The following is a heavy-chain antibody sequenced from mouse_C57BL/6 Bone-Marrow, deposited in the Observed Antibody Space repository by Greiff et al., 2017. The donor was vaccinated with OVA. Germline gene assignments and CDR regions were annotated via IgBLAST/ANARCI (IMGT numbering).Heavy chain of an antibody. D-gene: IGHD2-4*01. CDR1: GYAFSSSW. CDR3: ARSLYDYDGY. CDR2: IYPGDGDT. Sequence: QVQLQQSGPELVKPGASVKISCTASGYAFSSSWMNWVKQRPGKGLEWIGRIYPGDGDTNYNGKFKGKATLTADKSSSTAYMQLSSLTSEDSAVYFCARSLYDYDGYWGQGTTLTVSS. V-gene: IGHV1-82*01. J-gene: IGHJ2*01.